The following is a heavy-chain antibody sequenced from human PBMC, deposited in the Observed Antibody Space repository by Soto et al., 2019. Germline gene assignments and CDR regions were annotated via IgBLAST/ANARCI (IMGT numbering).Heavy chain of an antibody. CDR2: ISGSGGST. Sequence: GGSLRLSCAASGFTFSSYAMSWVRQAPGKGLEWVSAISGSGGSTYYADSVKGRFTISRDNSKNTLYLQMNSLRAEDTAVYYCAKEPACSGGSCYLFYFDYWGKGTLVTVSS. J-gene: IGHJ4*02. D-gene: IGHD2-15*01. CDR1: GFTFSSYA. V-gene: IGHV3-23*01. CDR3: AKEPACSGGSCYLFYFDY.